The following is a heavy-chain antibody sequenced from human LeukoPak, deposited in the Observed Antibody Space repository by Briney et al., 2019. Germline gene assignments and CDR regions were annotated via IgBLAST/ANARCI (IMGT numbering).Heavy chain of an antibody. CDR3: ARAPDDYDFWSGPFDY. CDR2: INPDSGAT. V-gene: IGHV1-2*02. Sequence: GASVKVSCKASGYTFAGYYMHWVRRAPGQGLEWMGWINPDSGATNYAQNFQGRVTMTRDTSISTAYMELSSLRSDDTAVYYCARAPDDYDFWSGPFDYWGRGTLVTVSS. CDR1: GYTFAGYY. J-gene: IGHJ4*02. D-gene: IGHD3-3*01.